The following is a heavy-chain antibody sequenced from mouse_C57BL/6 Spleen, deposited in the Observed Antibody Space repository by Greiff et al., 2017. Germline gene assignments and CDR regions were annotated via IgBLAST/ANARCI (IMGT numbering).Heavy chain of an antibody. Sequence: SGPELVKPGASVKIPCKASGYTFTDYNMDWVKQSHGKSLEWIGDINPNNGGTIYNQKFKGKATLTVDKSSSTAYMQLSSLTSEDSAVYYCAREDYDPSDYWGQGTTLTVSS. CDR1: GYTFTDYN. V-gene: IGHV1-18*01. CDR3: AREDYDPSDY. CDR2: INPNNGGT. D-gene: IGHD2-4*01. J-gene: IGHJ2*01.